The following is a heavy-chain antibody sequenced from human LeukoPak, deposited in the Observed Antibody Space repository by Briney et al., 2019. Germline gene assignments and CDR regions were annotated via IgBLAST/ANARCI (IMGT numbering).Heavy chain of an antibody. J-gene: IGHJ4*02. CDR2: IYYSGST. V-gene: IGHV4-59*12. Sequence: SETLSLTCTVSGGSINSYYWSWIRQPPGKGLEWIGYIYYSGSTNYNPSLKSRVTMSVDTSKNQFSLKLSSVTAADTAVYYCARGGDYGSESYYEYWGQGTLVTVSS. CDR1: GGSINSYY. CDR3: ARGGDYGSESYYEY. D-gene: IGHD3-10*01.